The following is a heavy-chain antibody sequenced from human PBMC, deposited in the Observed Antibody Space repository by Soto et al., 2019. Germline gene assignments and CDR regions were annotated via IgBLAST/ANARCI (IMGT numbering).Heavy chain of an antibody. Sequence: SVKVSCKASGYTFTSYAVQWVRQARGQRLEWIGWIVVGSGSTKYAQKFQERVTITRDMSTSTAYMELSSLRSEDTAVYYCAAPPNRDAYNYGYWGQGTLVTVSS. J-gene: IGHJ4*02. CDR1: GYTFTSYA. D-gene: IGHD5-12*01. CDR3: AAPPNRDAYNYGY. CDR2: IVVGSGST. V-gene: IGHV1-58*01.